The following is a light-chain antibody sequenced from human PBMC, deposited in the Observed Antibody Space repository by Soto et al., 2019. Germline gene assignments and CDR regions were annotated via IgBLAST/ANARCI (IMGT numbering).Light chain of an antibody. V-gene: IGLV2-14*01. J-gene: IGLJ1*01. Sequence: QSVLTQPASVSGSPGQSITISCTGTSSDVGGYNYVSSYQQHPGKAPKLMIYEVSNRPSGVSNRFSGSKSGNTASLTISGLQAEDEADYYCSSYTSSSTQVFGTGTKVTVL. CDR3: SSYTSSSTQV. CDR2: EVS. CDR1: SSDVGGYNY.